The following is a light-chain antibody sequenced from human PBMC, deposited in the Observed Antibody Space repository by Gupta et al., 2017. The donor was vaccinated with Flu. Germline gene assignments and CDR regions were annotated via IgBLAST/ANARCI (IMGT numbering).Light chain of an antibody. V-gene: IGLV3-21*02. CDR1: DIGTES. CDR3: QVWHISSDHLRV. J-gene: IGLJ3*02. Sequence: SYVLTQPSSVSVAPGQTAMIICGGDDIGTESGHWYKQRPGQAPVLVVYVNSDRPSGIPERFSGSNSGNTAILTISEVEAGDEADDYGQVWHISSDHLRVFGGGTKLTVL. CDR2: VNS.